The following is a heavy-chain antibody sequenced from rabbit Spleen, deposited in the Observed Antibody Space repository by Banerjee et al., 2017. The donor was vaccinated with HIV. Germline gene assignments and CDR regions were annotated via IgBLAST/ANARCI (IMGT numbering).Heavy chain of an antibody. D-gene: IGHD1-1*01. CDR3: ARDTSSSFSSYGMDL. CDR2: IDTGSSGFS. Sequence: QEELEESGGGLVKPAGSLTLTCKASGFSFSDRDVMCWVRQAPGKGLEWIACIDTGSSGFSYFASWAKGRFTISKASSTTVTLQMTSLTAADTATYFCARDTSSSFSSYGMDLWGQGTLVTVS. J-gene: IGHJ6*01. CDR1: GFSFSDRDV. V-gene: IGHV1S45*01.